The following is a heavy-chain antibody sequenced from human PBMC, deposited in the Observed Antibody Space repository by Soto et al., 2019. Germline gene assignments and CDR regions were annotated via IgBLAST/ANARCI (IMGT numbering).Heavy chain of an antibody. V-gene: IGHV3-23*01. CDR2: ISGRGGST. D-gene: IGHD2-2*01. CDR1: GFTFSSYA. J-gene: IGHJ4*02. CDR3: AKAQEVVTGPSHF. Sequence: EVQLLESGGGLVQPGGSLRLACAASGFTFSSYAMTWFRQAPGKGLEWVSGISGRGGSTYYADSVKGRFTISRDNSKNTLYLQMNSLRDEDTATYFCAKAQEVVTGPSHFWGQGTLGTVSS.